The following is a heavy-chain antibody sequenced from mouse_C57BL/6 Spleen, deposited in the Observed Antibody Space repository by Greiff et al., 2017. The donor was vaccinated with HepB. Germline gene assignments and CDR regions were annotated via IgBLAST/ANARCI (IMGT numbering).Heavy chain of an antibody. CDR3: ARSYYMRGAYAMDY. Sequence: VQLQQSGPELVKPGASVKISCKASGYAFSSSWMNWVKQRPGKGLEWIGRIYPGDGDTNYNGKFKGKATLTADKSSSTAYMQLSSLTSEDSAVYFCARSYYMRGAYAMDYWGQGTSVTVSS. D-gene: IGHD2-12*01. J-gene: IGHJ4*01. CDR2: IYPGDGDT. V-gene: IGHV1-82*01. CDR1: GYAFSSSW.